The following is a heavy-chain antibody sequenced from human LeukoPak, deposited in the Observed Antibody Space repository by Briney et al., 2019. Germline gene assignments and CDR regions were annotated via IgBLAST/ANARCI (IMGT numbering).Heavy chain of an antibody. Sequence: GASVKVSCKASGYTFTSYGISWVRQAPGQGLEWRGWISAYNGNTNYAQKLQGRVTMTTDTSTSTAYMELRSLRSDDTAVYYCARLDTAEYYYYGMDVWGQGTTVTVSS. D-gene: IGHD5-18*01. CDR1: GYTFTSYG. CDR2: ISAYNGNT. V-gene: IGHV1-18*01. CDR3: ARLDTAEYYYYGMDV. J-gene: IGHJ6*02.